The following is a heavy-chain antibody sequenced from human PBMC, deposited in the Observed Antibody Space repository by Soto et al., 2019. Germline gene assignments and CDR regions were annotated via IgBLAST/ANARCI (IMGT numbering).Heavy chain of an antibody. Sequence: ASVXVSLKASVYTVIYSAVHFVLQAPGQRLEWMGWINAGNGATKYSKKFQGRVTITRDTSASEVYMEMSSVRSEDKAVYYCARDMEGARKDFDLWGQGTMV. CDR2: INAGNGAT. V-gene: IGHV1-3*01. J-gene: IGHJ3*01. D-gene: IGHD1-26*01. CDR1: VYTVIYSA. CDR3: ARDMEGARKDFDL.